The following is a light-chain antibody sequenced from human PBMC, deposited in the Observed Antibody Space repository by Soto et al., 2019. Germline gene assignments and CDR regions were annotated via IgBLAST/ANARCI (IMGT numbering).Light chain of an antibody. CDR3: QQYDNFPPLT. V-gene: IGKV1-33*01. CDR2: DAS. J-gene: IGKJ4*01. CDR1: QDISNY. Sequence: DIQMTQSPSSLSASVGDRVTITCQASQDISNYLNWYQQIPGKAPKLLIYDASNLETGVPSRFSGSGPGTDFTFTISNLQPEDIATYYCQQYDNFPPLTFGGGTKVEIK.